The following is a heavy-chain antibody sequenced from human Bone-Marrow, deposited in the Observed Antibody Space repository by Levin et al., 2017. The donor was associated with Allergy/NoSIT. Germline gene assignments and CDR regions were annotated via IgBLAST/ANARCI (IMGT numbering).Heavy chain of an antibody. J-gene: IGHJ4*02. Sequence: GSLRLSCTVSGGSISSYYWSWIRQPAGKGLEWIGRIYTSGSTNYNPSLKSRVTMSVDTSKNQFSLKLSSVTAADTAVYYCARGSSSSIFDYWGQGTLVTVSS. CDR2: IYTSGST. CDR1: GGSISSYY. D-gene: IGHD6-6*01. V-gene: IGHV4-4*07. CDR3: ARGSSSSIFDY.